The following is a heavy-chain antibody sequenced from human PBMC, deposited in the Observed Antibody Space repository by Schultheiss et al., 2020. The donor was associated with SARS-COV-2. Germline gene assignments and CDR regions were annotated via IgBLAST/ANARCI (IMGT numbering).Heavy chain of an antibody. J-gene: IGHJ4*02. Sequence: GESLKISCAASGFTFSSYSMNWVRQAPGKGLEWVSSISSSSSYIYYADSVKGRFTISRDNAKNSLYLQMNSLRAEDTAVYYCAKGGTQWLVLGYFDYWGQGTLVTVSS. CDR2: ISSSSSYI. V-gene: IGHV3-21*04. CDR3: AKGGTQWLVLGYFDY. CDR1: GFTFSSYS. D-gene: IGHD6-19*01.